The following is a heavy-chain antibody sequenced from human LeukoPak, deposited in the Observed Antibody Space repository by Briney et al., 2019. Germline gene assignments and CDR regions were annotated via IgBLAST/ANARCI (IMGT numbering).Heavy chain of an antibody. CDR2: ISGSDGST. CDR1: GFTFSSYA. J-gene: IGHJ6*02. V-gene: IGHV3-23*01. D-gene: IGHD4-17*01. CDR3: ASPPFDYGDYYYYGMDV. Sequence: GGSLRLSCAASGFTFSSYAMSWVRQAPGKGLEWVSAISGSDGSTYYADSVKGRFTISRDNSKNTLYLQMNSLRAEDTAVYYCASPPFDYGDYYYYGMDVWGQGTTVTVSS.